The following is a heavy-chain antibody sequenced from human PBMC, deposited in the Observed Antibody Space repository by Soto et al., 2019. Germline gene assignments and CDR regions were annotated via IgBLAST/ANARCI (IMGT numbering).Heavy chain of an antibody. CDR2: FDPEDGET. CDR3: ATDIKWFGPLDY. Sequence: ASVKVSSKVSGYTLTELSMHWVRQAPGKGLEWMGGFDPEDGETIYAQKFQGRVTMTEDTSTDTAYMELSSLRSEDTAVYYCATDIKWFGPLDYWGQGTLVIVSS. V-gene: IGHV1-24*01. D-gene: IGHD3-10*01. J-gene: IGHJ4*02. CDR1: GYTLTELS.